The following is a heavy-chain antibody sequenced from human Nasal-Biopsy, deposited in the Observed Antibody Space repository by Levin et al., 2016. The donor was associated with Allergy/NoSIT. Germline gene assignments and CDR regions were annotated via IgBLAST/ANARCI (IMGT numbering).Heavy chain of an antibody. Sequence: GGSLRLSCAASGFTFSDHYVDWIRQAPGKGLEWVSYISGSSNTKYADSVKGRFTISRDNAKDSLYLQMNSLRAEDSAVYYCARVFRSSQSGVVVVASPLDYWGQGTLVTVSS. CDR2: ISGSSNT. V-gene: IGHV3-11*05. J-gene: IGHJ4*01. D-gene: IGHD2-15*01. CDR1: GFTFSDHY. CDR3: ARVFRSSQSGVVVVASPLDY.